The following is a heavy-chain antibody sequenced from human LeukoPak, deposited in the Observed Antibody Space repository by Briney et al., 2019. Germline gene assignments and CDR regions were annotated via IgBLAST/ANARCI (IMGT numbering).Heavy chain of an antibody. D-gene: IGHD2-15*01. V-gene: IGHV3-23*01. CDR2: ISDSGRAT. CDR1: GFTFSNYA. CDR3: AKRSCSGGSCNFDY. Sequence: GGSLRLSCAASGFTFSNYALSWVRQAPGKGLEWVSAISDSGRATNCADSVKGRFTISRDNSRNTLYLQMNGLRAEDTAIYYCAKRSCSGGSCNFDYWGQGTLVTVPS. J-gene: IGHJ4*02.